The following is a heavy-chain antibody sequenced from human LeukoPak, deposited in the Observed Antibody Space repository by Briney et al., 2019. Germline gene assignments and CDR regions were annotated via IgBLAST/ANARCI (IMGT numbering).Heavy chain of an antibody. D-gene: IGHD3-10*01. CDR1: GFTFSTYA. CDR2: ISGGGIGT. CDR3: AKGSGSGTHLTSARFDD. Sequence: QPGGSLRLSCAASGFTFSTYAMSWVRPAPGKGLEWVAYISGGGIGTYYADAVKGRFTISRDNSKNTMYVQMNSLRDDYTAVYICAKGSGSGTHLTSARFDDWGQGTTVTASS. J-gene: IGHJ4*02. V-gene: IGHV3-23*01.